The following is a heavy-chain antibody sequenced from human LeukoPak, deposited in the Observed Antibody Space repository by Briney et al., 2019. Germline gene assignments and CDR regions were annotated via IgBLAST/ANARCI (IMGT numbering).Heavy chain of an antibody. J-gene: IGHJ4*02. CDR1: GGSISSSSYY. V-gene: IGHV4-39*01. D-gene: IGHD3-22*01. Sequence: SETLSLTCTVSGGSISSSSYYRGWIRQPPGKGLEWIGSIYYSGSTYYNPSLKSRVTISVDTSKNQFSLKLSSVTAADTAVYYCARHPPLYDSSGYAFDYWDQGTLVTVSS. CDR3: ARHPPLYDSSGYAFDY. CDR2: IYYSGST.